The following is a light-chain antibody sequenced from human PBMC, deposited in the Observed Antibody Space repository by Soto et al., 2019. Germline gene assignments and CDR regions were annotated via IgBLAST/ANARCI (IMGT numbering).Light chain of an antibody. CDR1: GSAVGGSNY. Sequence: QSVLTQPASVSGSPGQSITISCTGAGSAVGGSNYVSWYQQHPGKVPKLLIYEVSNRPSGVSNRFSGSKSGNTASLTISGLQTEDEADYYCSSYATSSTLEVVFGGGTKLTVL. J-gene: IGLJ2*01. CDR3: SSYATSSTLEVV. V-gene: IGLV2-14*01. CDR2: EVS.